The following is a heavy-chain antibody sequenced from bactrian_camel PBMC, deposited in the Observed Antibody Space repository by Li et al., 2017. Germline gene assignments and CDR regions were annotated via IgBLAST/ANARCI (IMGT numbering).Heavy chain of an antibody. Sequence: VQLVESGGGSVEAGGSLRLSCAASGFTVDDADMAWYRQVPGRECELVSDIYRDGNTEYADSVKGRFSVSLDDAKNTLYLQMNSLQPEDTAMYYCAAAEECYGGSYALDGRKYTYWGQGTQVTVS. D-gene: IGHD3*01. CDR2: IYRDGNT. J-gene: IGHJ4*01. CDR1: GFTVDDAD. CDR3: AAAEECYGGSYALDGRKYTY. V-gene: IGHV3S66*01.